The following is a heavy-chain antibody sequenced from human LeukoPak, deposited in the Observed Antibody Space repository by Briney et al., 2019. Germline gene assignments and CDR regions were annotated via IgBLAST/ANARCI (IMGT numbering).Heavy chain of an antibody. CDR3: ASAGPYCSGGSCYGWFDP. V-gene: IGHV1-69*13. CDR2: IIPIFGTA. Sequence: SVKVSCKASGGTFSSYAVSWVRQAPGQGLEWMGGIIPIFGTANYAQEFQGRVTITADESTSTAYMELSSLRSEDTAVYYCASAGPYCSGGSCYGWFDPWGQGTLVTVSS. CDR1: GGTFSSYA. J-gene: IGHJ5*02. D-gene: IGHD2-15*01.